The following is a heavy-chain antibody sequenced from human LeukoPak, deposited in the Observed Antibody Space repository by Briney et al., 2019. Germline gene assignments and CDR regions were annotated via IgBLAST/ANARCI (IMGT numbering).Heavy chain of an antibody. CDR2: IYYSWST. J-gene: IGHJ4*02. CDR1: SGSTSSGDYY. D-gene: IGHD5-12*01. CDR3: ARVGGYSGYDFDY. Sequence: SETLSLTCTVSSGSTSSGDYYRSWIRQPPGKGLEWIGYIYYSWSTYYNPSLKSRVTISVDTSKNQFSLKLSSVTAADTAVYYCARVGGYSGYDFDYWGQGTLVTVSS. V-gene: IGHV4-30-4*01.